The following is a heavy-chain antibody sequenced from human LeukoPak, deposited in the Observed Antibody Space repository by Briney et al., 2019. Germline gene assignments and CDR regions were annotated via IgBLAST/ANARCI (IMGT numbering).Heavy chain of an antibody. CDR3: ARALVRATMVWYFDL. CDR2: ISHSGST. V-gene: IGHV4-34*01. CDR1: GGSFSGYY. Sequence: SETLSLTCAVSGGSFSGYYWSWIGQPPGKGLEWIGEISHSGSTNYSPSLKSRVTISVDTSKNQFSLNLSSVTAADTAVYYCARALVRATMVWYFDLWGCGTLVTVSS. J-gene: IGHJ2*01. D-gene: IGHD5-12*01.